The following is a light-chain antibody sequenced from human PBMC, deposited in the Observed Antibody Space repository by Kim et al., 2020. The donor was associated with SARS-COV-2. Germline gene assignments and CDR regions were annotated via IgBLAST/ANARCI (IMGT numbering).Light chain of an antibody. J-gene: IGKJ5*01. CDR2: GAS. V-gene: IGKV3-20*01. CDR3: QQYDSSSIT. CDR1: QGVSSSY. Sequence: YPGERAALSFRASQGVSSSYLAWYPQKPGQAPRLLIYGASSRATGIPDRFSGSGSGTDFTLTISRLEPEDFAVYHCQQYDSSSITFGQGTRLEIK.